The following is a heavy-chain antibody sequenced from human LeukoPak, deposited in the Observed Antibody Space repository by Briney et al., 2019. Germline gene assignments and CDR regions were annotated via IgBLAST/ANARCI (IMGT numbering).Heavy chain of an antibody. CDR3: ARVNYINDY. V-gene: IGHV4-38-2*02. D-gene: IGHD4-11*01. J-gene: IGHJ4*02. CDR1: GYSISSGYH. CDR2: IYHSGNT. Sequence: SETLSLTCTVSGYSISSGYHWGWIRQPPGKGLEWIGRIYHSGNTYYNPSLKSRLTISVDTSKNQFSLKLSSVTAADTAVYYCARVNYINDYWGQGTLVTVSS.